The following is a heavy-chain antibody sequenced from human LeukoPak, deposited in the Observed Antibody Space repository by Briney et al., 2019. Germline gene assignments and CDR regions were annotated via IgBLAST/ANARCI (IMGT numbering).Heavy chain of an antibody. V-gene: IGHV3-21*01. CDR1: GFTFSSYS. D-gene: IGHD2-15*01. CDR3: ARDGVVAASFDY. J-gene: IGHJ4*02. CDR2: ISSSSSYI. Sequence: PGGSLRLSCAASGFTFSSYSMNWVRQAPGKGLEWVSSISSSSSYIYYADSVKGRFTISRDNAKNSLYLQMNSLRAEDTAVYYCARDGVVAASFDYWGQGTLVTVSS.